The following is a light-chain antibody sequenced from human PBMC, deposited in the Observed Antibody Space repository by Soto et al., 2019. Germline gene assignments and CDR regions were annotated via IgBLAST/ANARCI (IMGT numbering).Light chain of an antibody. Sequence: ETVLTQSPGTLSLSPGESATLSCRASQTVYGGFLAWYQGKPGQAPRLLISATSTRATDIPDRFSGSGSGRDFTLTINTVEPEDFAIYYCHQYGNSPLTFGPGTTVDF. J-gene: IGKJ3*01. CDR1: QTVYGGF. CDR3: HQYGNSPLT. V-gene: IGKV3-20*01. CDR2: ATS.